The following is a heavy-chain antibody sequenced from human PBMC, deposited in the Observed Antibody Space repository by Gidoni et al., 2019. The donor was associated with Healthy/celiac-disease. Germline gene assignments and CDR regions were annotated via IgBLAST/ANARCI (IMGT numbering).Heavy chain of an antibody. CDR2: ISSSSSYT. J-gene: IGHJ6*02. CDR3: ARDKSGKSDYGMDV. CDR1: GFPFSYYY. V-gene: IGHV3-11*06. Sequence: QLSLVASGGALVKPGGSLRLSCAASGFPFSYYYMSWIRQAPGKGLEWVSYISSSSSYTNYADSVKGRFTISRDNAKNSLYLQMNSLRAEDTAVYYCARDKSGKSDYGMDVWGQGTTVTVSS.